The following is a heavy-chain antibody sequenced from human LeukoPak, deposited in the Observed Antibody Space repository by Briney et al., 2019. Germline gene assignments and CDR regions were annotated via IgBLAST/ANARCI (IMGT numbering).Heavy chain of an antibody. V-gene: IGHV1-69*13. Sequence: GASVKVSCKASGGTFSSYAIGWVRQAPGQGLEWMGGIIPIFGTANYAQKFQGRVTITADESASTAYMELSSLRSEDTAVYYCARDLNGSYYWFDPWGQGTLVTVSS. CDR2: IIPIFGTA. D-gene: IGHD1-26*01. CDR1: GGTFSSYA. CDR3: ARDLNGSYYWFDP. J-gene: IGHJ5*02.